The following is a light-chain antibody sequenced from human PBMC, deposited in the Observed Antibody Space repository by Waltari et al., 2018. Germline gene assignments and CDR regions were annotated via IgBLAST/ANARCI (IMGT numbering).Light chain of an antibody. V-gene: IGLV1-40*01. J-gene: IGLJ3*02. CDR2: NNN. CDR1: SSNIGAGHD. Sequence: QSVLTQPPSVSGAPGQRVTISCTGSSSNIGAGHDVLWYQQLPGRAPRLLTPNNNHRPGGVPDRISGSNSGTSASLVITGLQAEEEAEFYCQSYDDSLSGYVFGGGTKLTVL. CDR3: QSYDDSLSGYV.